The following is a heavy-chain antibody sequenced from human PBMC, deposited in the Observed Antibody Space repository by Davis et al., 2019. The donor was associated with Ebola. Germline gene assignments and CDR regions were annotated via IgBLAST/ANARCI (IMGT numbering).Heavy chain of an antibody. CDR2: ISPLFGAA. D-gene: IGHD2-15*01. CDR3: ATRRDCNGGSCAHEWPSYFDY. V-gene: IGHV1-69*13. J-gene: IGHJ4*02. CDR1: GGTFHLYS. Sequence: SVKVSCKAPGGTFHLYSITWVRQAPGQGLEWMGGISPLFGAANYAQKFQGRVTITADESTGTGYMELSSLRSEDTAVYYCATRRDCNGGSCAHEWPSYFDYWGQGTLVTVSS.